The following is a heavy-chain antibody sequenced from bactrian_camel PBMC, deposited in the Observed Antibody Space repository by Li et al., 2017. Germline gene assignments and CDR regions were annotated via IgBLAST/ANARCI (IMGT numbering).Heavy chain of an antibody. Sequence: VQLVESGGGLVQPGGSLTLSCVASGFPFSSYGLSWVRLPPGKDLEYVSTINSNGSTYYRTTVEGRFTISRDNAKNTVYLQMNSLKPDDTAMYYCAADSAALVRGAPEAADFGYWGQGTQVTVS. D-gene: IGHD2*01. V-gene: IGHV3S40*01. J-gene: IGHJ6*01. CDR1: GFPFSSYG. CDR3: AADSAALVRGAPEAADFGY. CDR2: INSNGST.